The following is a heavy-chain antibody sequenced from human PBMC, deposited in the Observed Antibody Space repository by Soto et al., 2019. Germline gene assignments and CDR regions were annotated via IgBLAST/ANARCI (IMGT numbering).Heavy chain of an antibody. CDR3: ARATPGNGYSSGWFTD. J-gene: IGHJ4*02. CDR2: INPSGGST. V-gene: IGHV1-46*01. D-gene: IGHD6-19*01. Sequence: QVQLVQSGAEVKKPGASVKVSCKASGYTFTSYYMHWVRQAPGQGLEWMGIINPSGGSTSYAQKFQGRVTMTRDTSTSTVYMELSSLRSEDTAVYYCARATPGNGYSSGWFTDWGQGTLVTVSS. CDR1: GYTFTSYY.